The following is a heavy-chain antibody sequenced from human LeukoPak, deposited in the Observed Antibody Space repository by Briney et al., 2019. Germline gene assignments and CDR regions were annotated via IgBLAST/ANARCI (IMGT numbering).Heavy chain of an antibody. J-gene: IGHJ4*02. V-gene: IGHV3-30*05. CDR3: AKARITVAGPKTNFDY. Sequence: PGGSLRLSCAASGFTFSSYGMHWVRQAPGKGLEWVAVISYDGNKKYYADSVKGRFTISRDNSKNTLYLQMNSLRVEGTAVYYCAKARITVAGPKTNFDYWGQGTLVTVSS. CDR1: GFTFSSYG. CDR2: ISYDGNKK. D-gene: IGHD6-19*01.